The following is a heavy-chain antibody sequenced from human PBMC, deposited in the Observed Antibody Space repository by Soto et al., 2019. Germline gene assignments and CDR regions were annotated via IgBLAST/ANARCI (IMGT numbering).Heavy chain of an antibody. D-gene: IGHD2-2*01. Sequence: PSETLSLTCTVSGGSISSGDYYWSWIRQPPGKGLEWIGYIYYSGSTYYNPSLKSRVTISVDTSKNQFSLKLSSVTAADTAVYYCARYIVLVPAAMYYFDYWGQGTLVTVSS. CDR3: ARYIVLVPAAMYYFDY. CDR2: IYYSGST. CDR1: GGSISSGDYY. J-gene: IGHJ4*02. V-gene: IGHV4-30-4*01.